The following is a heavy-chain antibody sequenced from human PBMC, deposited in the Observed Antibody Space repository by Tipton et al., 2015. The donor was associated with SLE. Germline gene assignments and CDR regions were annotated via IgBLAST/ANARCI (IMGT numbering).Heavy chain of an antibody. CDR1: GFTFDDYA. J-gene: IGHJ4*02. D-gene: IGHD1-26*01. V-gene: IGHV3-9*01. CDR3: ARAHSGSYLFDY. CDR2: ISWNSGSI. Sequence: SLRLSCAASGFTFDDYAMHWVRQAPGKGLEWVSGISWNSGSIGYADSVKGRLTISRDNAKNSLYLQMNSLRAEDTAVYYCARAHSGSYLFDYWGQGTLVTVSS.